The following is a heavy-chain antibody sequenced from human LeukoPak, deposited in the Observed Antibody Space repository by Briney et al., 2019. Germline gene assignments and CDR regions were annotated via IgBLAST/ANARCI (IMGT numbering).Heavy chain of an antibody. CDR1: GGTFSSYA. CDR3: ARNFRPYYDSSGYFDAFDI. Sequence: GSSVKVSCKASGGTFSSYAISWVRQAPGQGLEWMGGIIPIFGTANYAQKFQGRATITADESTSTAYMELSSLRSEDTAVYYCARNFRPYYDSSGYFDAFDIWGQGTMVTVSS. D-gene: IGHD3-22*01. CDR2: IIPIFGTA. J-gene: IGHJ3*02. V-gene: IGHV1-69*01.